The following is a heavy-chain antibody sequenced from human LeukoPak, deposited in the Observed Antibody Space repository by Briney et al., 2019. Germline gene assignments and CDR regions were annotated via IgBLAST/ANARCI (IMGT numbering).Heavy chain of an antibody. CDR2: IRYDGSNK. CDR1: GFTFSSYG. CDR3: ARMYCYGSGYGMDV. D-gene: IGHD3-10*01. J-gene: IGHJ6*02. Sequence: PGGSLRLSCAASGFTFSSYGMHWVRQAPGKGLEWVAFIRYDGSNKYYADSVKGRFTISRDNSKNTLYLQMNSLRAEDTAVYYCARMYCYGSGYGMDVWGQGTTVTVSS. V-gene: IGHV3-30*02.